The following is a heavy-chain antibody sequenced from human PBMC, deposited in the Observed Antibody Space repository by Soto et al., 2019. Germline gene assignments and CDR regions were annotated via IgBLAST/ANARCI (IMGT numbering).Heavy chain of an antibody. CDR3: GRGRSGQIVVFY. J-gene: IGHJ4*02. D-gene: IGHD5-12*01. Sequence: VKVSCKASGYTFTGHYIHWVRQAPEQGPEWMGEIGPESGATRYAQKFQGRVTMTRDMSITTVYMELNNLSPDDTAVYYCGRGRSGQIVVFYWGQGTPVTVS. V-gene: IGHV1-2*02. CDR2: IGPESGAT. CDR1: GYTFTGHY.